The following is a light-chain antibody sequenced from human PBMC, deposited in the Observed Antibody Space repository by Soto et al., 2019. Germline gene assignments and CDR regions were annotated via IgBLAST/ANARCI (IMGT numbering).Light chain of an antibody. CDR1: SSDVGGYNY. J-gene: IGLJ3*02. CDR2: DVS. Sequence: QSVLTQSASVSGSPGQSITISCTGTSSDVGGYNYVSWYQQHPGKAPKLIIYDVSNRPSGVSTRFSGSKSGNTASLTISGLQAEDEADYSCSSYTSTNSWVFGAGTKLTVL. V-gene: IGLV2-14*01. CDR3: SSYTSTNSWV.